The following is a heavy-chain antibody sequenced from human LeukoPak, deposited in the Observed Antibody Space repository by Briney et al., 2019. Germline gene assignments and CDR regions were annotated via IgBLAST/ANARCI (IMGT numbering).Heavy chain of an antibody. CDR2: INHSGST. CDR1: GGSFSGYY. CDR3: AVLRREHAFDI. D-gene: IGHD4-23*01. Sequence: SETLSLTCAVYGGSFSGYYWSWIRQPPGKGLEWIGEINHSGSTNYNPSLKSRVTISVDTSKNQFSLKLSSVTAADTAVYYCAVLRREHAFDIWGQGTMVTVSS. V-gene: IGHV4-34*01. J-gene: IGHJ3*02.